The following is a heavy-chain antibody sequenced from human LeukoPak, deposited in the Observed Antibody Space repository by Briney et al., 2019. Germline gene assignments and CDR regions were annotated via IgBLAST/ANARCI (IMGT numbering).Heavy chain of an antibody. CDR1: GGSISPHY. CDR3: AGRVGYCSGGSCYRDY. D-gene: IGHD2-15*01. J-gene: IGHJ4*02. V-gene: IGHV4-59*11. Sequence: PSETLSLTCTVSGGSISPHYWTWVRQTPGKGLEWIGYVYYNGLTSYNASLRSRLILSVDTSKNQFSLKLSSVTAADTAVYYCAGRVGYCSGGSCYRDYWGQGTLVTVSS. CDR2: VYYNGLT.